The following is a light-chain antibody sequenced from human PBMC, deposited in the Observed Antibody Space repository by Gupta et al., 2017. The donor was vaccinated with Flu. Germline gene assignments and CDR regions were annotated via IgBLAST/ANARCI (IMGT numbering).Light chain of an antibody. CDR2: GVS. CDR3: QQYGTSPPS. J-gene: IGKJ2*03. Sequence: EIVLTQSPGTLALSTGERATLSCRASQNFDSIYLAWYQQKVGQAPRLLIYGVSRRATGIPDRFSGSGSGTDFTLTISRLEPEDFAVYYCQQYGTSPPSFGQGTKLEIK. V-gene: IGKV3-20*01. CDR1: QNFDSIY.